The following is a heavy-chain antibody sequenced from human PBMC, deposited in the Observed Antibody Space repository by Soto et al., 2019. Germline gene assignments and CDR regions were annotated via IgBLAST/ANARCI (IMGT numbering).Heavy chain of an antibody. CDR2: ISYSGVST. V-gene: IGHV3-23*01. D-gene: IGHD5-12*01. CDR3: ARTRGYSDYDLDY. J-gene: IGHJ4*02. CDR1: GFTFSSYA. Sequence: EVQLLESGGGLVQPGGSLRLSCAASGFTFSSYAMTWVRQAPGKGLELVSAISYSGVSTYYADSVKGRFTISRDSSENTLSLPMNSLRVDDTAVSYCARTRGYSDYDLDYWGQGTLVTVSS.